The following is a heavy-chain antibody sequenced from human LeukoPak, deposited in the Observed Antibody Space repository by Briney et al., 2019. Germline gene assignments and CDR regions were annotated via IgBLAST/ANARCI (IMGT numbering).Heavy chain of an antibody. J-gene: IGHJ6*02. CDR1: GFTFSTYS. CDR2: ISSTSSYI. V-gene: IGHV3-21*06. Sequence: GGSLRLSCAASGFTFSTYSMNWVRQAPGKGLEWVSSISSTSSYIYYADSVKGRFTISRDNAKNSLYLQMNSLRAEDTAVYYRARPTGIFYYGMDVWGQGTTVTVSS. CDR3: ARPTGIFYYGMDV. D-gene: IGHD4-17*01.